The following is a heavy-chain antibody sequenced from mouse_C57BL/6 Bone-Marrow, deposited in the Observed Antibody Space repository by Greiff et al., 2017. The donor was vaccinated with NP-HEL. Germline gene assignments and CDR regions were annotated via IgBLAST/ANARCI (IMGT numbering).Heavy chain of an antibody. CDR3: AGSRGESSMDD. D-gene: IGHD1-1*01. J-gene: IGHJ4*01. CDR1: GYTFTNYW. Sequence: QVQLQQSGAELVRPGTSVKMSCKASGYTFTNYWIGWVKQRPGHGLEWIGNIYPGGGYTYYNEKFKGKATLTADKSSSTAYMQFSSLTSEDCAIYYCAGSRGESSMDDWGQGTSVTVSS. CDR2: IYPGGGYT. V-gene: IGHV1-63*01.